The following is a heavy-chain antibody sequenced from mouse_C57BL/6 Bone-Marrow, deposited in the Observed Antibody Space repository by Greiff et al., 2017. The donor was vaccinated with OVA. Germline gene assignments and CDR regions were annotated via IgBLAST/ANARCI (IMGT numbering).Heavy chain of an antibody. D-gene: IGHD2-4*01. V-gene: IGHV1-54*01. CDR3: ASKDYDYDGYYFDY. J-gene: IGHJ2*01. CDR2: INPGSGGT. CDR1: GYAFTNYL. Sequence: QVQLQQSGAELVRPGTSVKVSCKASGYAFTNYLIEWAKQRPGQGLEWIGVINPGSGGTNYNEKFKGKATLTADKSSSTAYMQLSSLTSEDSAVYFCASKDYDYDGYYFDYWGQGTTLTVSS.